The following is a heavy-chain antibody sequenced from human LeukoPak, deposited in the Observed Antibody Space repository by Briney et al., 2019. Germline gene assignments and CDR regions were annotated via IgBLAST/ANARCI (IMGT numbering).Heavy chain of an antibody. Sequence: ASVKVSCKASGYTFTSYGISWVRQTPGQGLEWMGWISAYNGNTNYAQKLQGRVTMTTDTSTSTAYMELRSLRSDDTAVYYCARFPTYYDFWSGFGAAFDIWGQGTTVTVSS. CDR1: GYTFTSYG. CDR2: ISAYNGNT. V-gene: IGHV1-18*01. J-gene: IGHJ3*02. D-gene: IGHD3-3*01. CDR3: ARFPTYYDFWSGFGAAFDI.